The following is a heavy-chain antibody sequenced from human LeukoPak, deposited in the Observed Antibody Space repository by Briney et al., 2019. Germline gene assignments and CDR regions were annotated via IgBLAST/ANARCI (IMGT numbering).Heavy chain of an antibody. CDR1: GGSISSYY. V-gene: IGHV4-59*01. Sequence: SETLSLTCTVSGGSISSYYWSWIRQPPGKGLEWIGYIYYSGSTNYNPSLKSRVPISVDTSKNQFSLTLSSVTATDTAVYYCARVLGSHSRERYCSSTSCSLYYYYYMDVWGKGTTVTLSS. CDR2: IYYSGST. CDR3: ARVLGSHSRERYCSSTSCSLYYYYYMDV. J-gene: IGHJ6*03. D-gene: IGHD2-2*01.